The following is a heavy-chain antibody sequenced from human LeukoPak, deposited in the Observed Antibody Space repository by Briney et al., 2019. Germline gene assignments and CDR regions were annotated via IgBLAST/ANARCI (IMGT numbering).Heavy chain of an antibody. CDR3: ARVSVRYYNAKPSSFDY. V-gene: IGHV4-34*01. Sequence: SETLSLTCTVSGGSISGYYWSWIRQPPGKGLEWIGEINHSGSTNYNPSLKSRVTISVDTSKNQFSLKLSSVTAADTAVYYCARVSVRYYNAKPSSFDYWGQGTLVTVSS. CDR1: GGSISGYY. CDR2: INHSGST. D-gene: IGHD3-10*01. J-gene: IGHJ4*02.